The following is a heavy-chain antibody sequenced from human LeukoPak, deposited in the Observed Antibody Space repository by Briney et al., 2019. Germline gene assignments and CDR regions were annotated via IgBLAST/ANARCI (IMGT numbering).Heavy chain of an antibody. CDR1: GYTFTSYA. Sequence: ASVKVSCKASGYTFTSYAMHWVRQAPGQRLEWMGWINAGNGSTKYSQKFQGGVTITRDTSASTAYMELSSLRSDDTAVYYCAREGDDFWSGYYSAYYYYGMDVWGQGTTVTVSS. CDR2: INAGNGST. CDR3: AREGDDFWSGYYSAYYYYGMDV. V-gene: IGHV1-3*01. D-gene: IGHD3-3*01. J-gene: IGHJ6*02.